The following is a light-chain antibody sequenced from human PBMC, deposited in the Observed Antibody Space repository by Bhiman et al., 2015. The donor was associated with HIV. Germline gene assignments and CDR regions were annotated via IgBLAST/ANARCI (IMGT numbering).Light chain of an antibody. CDR1: GSDVGGYNH. J-gene: IGLJ1*01. Sequence: QSALTQPAPVSGSPGQSITISCTGTGSDVGGYNHVSWYQQHPGKAPKLMIYDVSNRPSGVSNRFSGSKSGNTASLTISGLQAEDEADYYCSSLTSSLTYVFGTGTNVTVL. V-gene: IGLV2-14*03. CDR3: SSLTSSLTYV. CDR2: DVS.